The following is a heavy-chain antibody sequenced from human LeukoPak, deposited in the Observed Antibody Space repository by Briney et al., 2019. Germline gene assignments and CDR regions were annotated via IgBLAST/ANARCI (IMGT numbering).Heavy chain of an antibody. J-gene: IGHJ4*02. CDR1: GYTFTSYA. D-gene: IGHD6-13*01. CDR3: ARAAAAGTAHFDY. Sequence: ASVKVSCKASGYTFTSYAMHWVRQAPGQGLEWMGWISAYNGDTNYAQKLQGRVTMTTDTSSSTAYMELRSLRSDDTAVYYCARAAAAGTAHFDYWGQGTLVTVSS. CDR2: ISAYNGDT. V-gene: IGHV1-18*01.